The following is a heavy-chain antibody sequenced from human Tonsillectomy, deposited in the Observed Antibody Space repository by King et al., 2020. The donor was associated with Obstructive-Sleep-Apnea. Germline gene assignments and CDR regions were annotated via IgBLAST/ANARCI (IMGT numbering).Heavy chain of an antibody. CDR2: LDPSDSYT. J-gene: IGHJ4*02. V-gene: IGHV5-10-1*01. CDR3: ARVLYRSSPFDY. D-gene: IGHD6-6*01. Sequence: QLVQSGAEVKKPGESLRISCKGSGYSFTSYWIRWVRQMPGKGLEWMGRLDPSDSYTNYSPSFQGPVTISADKSISTAYLQWSSLKASDTAMYYCARVLYRSSPFDYWGQGTLVTVSS. CDR1: GYSFTSYW.